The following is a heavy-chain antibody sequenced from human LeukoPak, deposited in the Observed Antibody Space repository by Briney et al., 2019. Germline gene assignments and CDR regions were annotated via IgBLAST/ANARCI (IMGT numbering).Heavy chain of an antibody. J-gene: IGHJ3*02. CDR1: GFTFSSYS. CDR3: ARVGLYGGGDAFDI. D-gene: IGHD4-17*01. CDR2: ISSSSSYI. V-gene: IGHV3-21*01. Sequence: PGGSLRLSCAASGFTFSSYSMNWVRQAPGKGLEWVSSISSSSSYIYFADSVKGRFTISRDNAKNSLYLQMNSLRAEDTAVYYCARVGLYGGGDAFDIWGQGTMVTVSS.